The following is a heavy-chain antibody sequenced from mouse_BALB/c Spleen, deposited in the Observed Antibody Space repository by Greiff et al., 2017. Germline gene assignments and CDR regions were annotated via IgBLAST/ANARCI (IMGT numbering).Heavy chain of an antibody. J-gene: IGHJ4*01. CDR3: TRRGDYDVFYAMDY. Sequence: VKLMESGAELVRPGASVTLSCKASGYTFTDYEMHWVKQTPVHGLEWIGAIDPETGGTAYNQKFKGKATLTADKSSSTAYMELRSLTSEDSAVYYCTRRGDYDVFYAMDYWGQGTSVTVSS. CDR2: IDPETGGT. V-gene: IGHV1-15*01. CDR1: GYTFTDYE. D-gene: IGHD2-4*01.